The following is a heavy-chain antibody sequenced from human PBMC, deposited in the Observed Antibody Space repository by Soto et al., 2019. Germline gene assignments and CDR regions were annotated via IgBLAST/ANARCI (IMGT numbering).Heavy chain of an antibody. CDR3: ARARTFGDNKHNYMDV. J-gene: IGHJ6*03. CDR1: EFTFSRHG. V-gene: IGHV3-33*01. D-gene: IGHD3-10*01. CDR2: RWSDGSND. Sequence: QVQLVESGGGVVQPGRSLRLSCAASEFTFSRHGMHWVRQAPGKGLQWVGVRWSDGSNDVYADSMKGRFILPRDNSKNLLHLQMNRLSGEDTAVYYCARARTFGDNKHNYMDVWGTGITVTVSS.